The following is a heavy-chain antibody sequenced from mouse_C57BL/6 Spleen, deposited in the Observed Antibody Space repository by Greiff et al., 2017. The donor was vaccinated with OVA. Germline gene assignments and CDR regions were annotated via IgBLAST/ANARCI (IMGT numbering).Heavy chain of an antibody. J-gene: IGHJ2*01. Sequence: QVQLQQPGAELVRPGSSVKLSCKASGYTFTSYWMHWVKQRPIQGLEWIGNIDPSDSETHYNQKFKNKATLTVDKSASTAYMQLSSLTSEDSAVYYCARNGGYYVDYWGQGTTLTVSS. CDR2: IDPSDSET. CDR3: ARNGGYYVDY. V-gene: IGHV1-52*01. D-gene: IGHD1-1*02. CDR1: GYTFTSYW.